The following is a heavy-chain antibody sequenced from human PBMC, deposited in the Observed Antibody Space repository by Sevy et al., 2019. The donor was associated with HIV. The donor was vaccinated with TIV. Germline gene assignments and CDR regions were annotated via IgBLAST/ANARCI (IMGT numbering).Heavy chain of an antibody. CDR2: ISSRGDII. J-gene: IGHJ4*02. CDR3: ATEGRDSSGYYFLYYY. Sequence: GGSLRLSCAASGFTFSSYSMNWVRQAPGKGLEWVSYISSRGDIIYYAYSVKGRFTISRDNAKNSLFLQMNSLRDEDTAVYYCATEGRDSSGYYFLYYYWGQGTLVTVSS. CDR1: GFTFSSYS. D-gene: IGHD3-22*01. V-gene: IGHV3-48*02.